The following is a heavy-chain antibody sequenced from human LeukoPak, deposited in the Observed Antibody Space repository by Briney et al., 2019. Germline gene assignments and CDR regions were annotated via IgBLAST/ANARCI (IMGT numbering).Heavy chain of an antibody. J-gene: IGHJ4*02. D-gene: IGHD6-19*01. CDR3: ARSPVAGTGIWYFDY. CDR1: GGSISSYC. Sequence: PSETLSLTCTVSGGSISSYCWSWIRQPPGKGVEWIGHIYYLGTTKYNPSLKSRLTISVDTSKNQLSLKLSSLTAADTALYYCARSPVAGTGIWYFDYWGQGTLVTVSS. V-gene: IGHV4-59*12. CDR2: IYYLGTT.